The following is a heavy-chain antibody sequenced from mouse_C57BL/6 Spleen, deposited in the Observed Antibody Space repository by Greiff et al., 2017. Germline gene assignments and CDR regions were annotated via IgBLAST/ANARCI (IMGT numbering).Heavy chain of an antibody. CDR1: GYTFTSYG. J-gene: IGHJ4*01. D-gene: IGHD2-1*01. Sequence: VQLVESGAELARPGASVKLSCKASGYTFTSYGISWVKQRTGQGLEWIGEIYPRSGNTYYNEKFKGKATLTADKSSSTAYMELRSLTSEDSAVYFCARIYYGNYYAMDYWGQGTSVTVSS. V-gene: IGHV1-81*01. CDR2: IYPRSGNT. CDR3: ARIYYGNYYAMDY.